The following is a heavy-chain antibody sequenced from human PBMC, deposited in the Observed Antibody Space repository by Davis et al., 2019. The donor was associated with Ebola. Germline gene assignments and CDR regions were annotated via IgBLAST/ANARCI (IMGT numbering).Heavy chain of an antibody. V-gene: IGHV3-7*03. D-gene: IGHD5/OR15-5a*01. J-gene: IGHJ3*02. CDR2: IKQDGSEK. Sequence: SWVRQAPGKGLEWVADIKQDGSEKYYVDSVKGRFTISRDNAKNSLHLQMNSLRAEDPAVYYCARDLVVSSGAFDIWGQGTMVTVSS. CDR3: ARDLVVSSGAFDI.